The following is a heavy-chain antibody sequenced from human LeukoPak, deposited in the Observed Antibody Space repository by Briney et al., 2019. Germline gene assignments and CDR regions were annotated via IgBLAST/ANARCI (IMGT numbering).Heavy chain of an antibody. J-gene: IGHJ4*02. D-gene: IGHD2-15*01. CDR2: IYYSGST. CDR3: AREVLYCSSGSCYPYYFDY. Sequence: SETLSLTCTVSGGSISSSSYYWGWIRQPPGKGLEWIGSIYYSGSTYYNPSLKSRVTISVDTSKNQFSLQLTSVTASDTAVYYCAREVLYCSSGSCYPYYFDYWGQGTLVTVSS. V-gene: IGHV4-39*01. CDR1: GGSISSSSYY.